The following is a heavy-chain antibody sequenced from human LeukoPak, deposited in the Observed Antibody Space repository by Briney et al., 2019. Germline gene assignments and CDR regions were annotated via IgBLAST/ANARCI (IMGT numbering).Heavy chain of an antibody. J-gene: IGHJ6*03. CDR3: ARVGIEDYMDV. Sequence: GGSLRLSCAASGFTFSSYAMSWVRQAPGKGLEWVSAISGSGGGTYYADSVKGRFTISRDNTKNTLYLQMNSLRAEDTAVYYCARVGIEDYMDVWGKGTTVTISS. CDR2: ISGSGGGT. CDR1: GFTFSSYA. V-gene: IGHV3-23*01. D-gene: IGHD1-26*01.